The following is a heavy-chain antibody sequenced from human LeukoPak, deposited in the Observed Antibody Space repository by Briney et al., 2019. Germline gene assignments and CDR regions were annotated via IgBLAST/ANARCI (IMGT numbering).Heavy chain of an antibody. CDR3: AKDRGWLGSDPIDY. CDR1: GGSISSSNW. Sequence: SETLSLTCAVSGGSISSSNWWSWVRQPPGKGLEWIGEIYHSGSTNYNPSLKSRVTISVDTSKNQFSLKLSSVTAADTAVYYCAKDRGWLGSDPIDYWGQGTLVTVSP. V-gene: IGHV4-4*02. D-gene: IGHD6-19*01. CDR2: IYHSGST. J-gene: IGHJ4*02.